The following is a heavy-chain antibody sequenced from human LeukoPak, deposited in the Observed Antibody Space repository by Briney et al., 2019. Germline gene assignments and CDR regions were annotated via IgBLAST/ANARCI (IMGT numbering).Heavy chain of an antibody. V-gene: IGHV3-48*03. J-gene: IGHJ6*04. CDR2: ISSSGSTI. D-gene: IGHD6-19*01. CDR1: GFTFSSYE. Sequence: PGRSLRLSCAASGFTFSSYEMNWVRQAPGKGLEWVSYISSSGSTIYYADSVKGRFPISRDNAKNSLYLQMNSLRAEDTAVYYCARGQYSSGWYEEDDYYYGMDVWGKGTTVTVSS. CDR3: ARGQYSSGWYEEDDYYYGMDV.